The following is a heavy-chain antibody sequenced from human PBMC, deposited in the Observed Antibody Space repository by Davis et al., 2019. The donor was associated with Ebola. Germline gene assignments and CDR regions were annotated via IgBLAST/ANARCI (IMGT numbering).Heavy chain of an antibody. D-gene: IGHD3-10*01. CDR2: INPNSGGT. J-gene: IGHJ5*02. Sequence: AASVKVSCKASGYTFTGYYMHWVRQAPGQGLEWMGWINPNSGGTNYAQKFQGWVTMTRDTSTSTVYMELSSLRSEDTAVYYCARSITMVRGVSWFDPWGQGTLVTVSS. CDR3: ARSITMVRGVSWFDP. CDR1: GYTFTGYY. V-gene: IGHV1-2*04.